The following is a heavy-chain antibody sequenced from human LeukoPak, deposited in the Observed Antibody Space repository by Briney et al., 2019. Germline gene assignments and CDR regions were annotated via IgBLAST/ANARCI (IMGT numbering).Heavy chain of an antibody. CDR2: ISSSSSYI. J-gene: IGHJ4*02. Sequence: GGSLRLSCAASGFTFSSYSMNWVRQAPGKGLEWVSSISSSSSYIYYADSVKGRFTISRDNAKNSLYLQMNSLRAEDTAVYYCASALFCSSSSVSGGGWGQGTLVTVSS. CDR1: GFTFSSYS. V-gene: IGHV3-21*01. D-gene: IGHD6-6*01. CDR3: ASALFCSSSSVSGGG.